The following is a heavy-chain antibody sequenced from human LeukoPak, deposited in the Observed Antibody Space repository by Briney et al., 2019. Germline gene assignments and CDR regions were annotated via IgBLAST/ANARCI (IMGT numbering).Heavy chain of an antibody. V-gene: IGHV3-11*01. Sequence: GGSLRLSCAASGFTFSDYHMSWIRQASGKGLEWVSYVSSSGGTISYADSVKGRFSISRDNAKKSLYLQMNSLRAEDTAVYYCAKAPGTGTTTFDYWGQGTLVTVSS. CDR2: VSSSGGTI. CDR1: GFTFSDYH. D-gene: IGHD1-1*01. J-gene: IGHJ4*02. CDR3: AKAPGTGTTTFDY.